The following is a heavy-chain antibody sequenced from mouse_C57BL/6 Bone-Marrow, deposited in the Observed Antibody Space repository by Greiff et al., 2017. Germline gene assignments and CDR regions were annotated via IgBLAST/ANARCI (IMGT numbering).Heavy chain of an antibody. CDR1: GYAFSSYW. J-gene: IGHJ4*01. Sequence: VQRVESGAELVKPGASVKISCKASGYAFSSYWMNWVKQRPGKGLEWIGQIYPGDGDTNYNGKFKGKATLTADKSSSTAYMQLSSLTSEDSAVYFCARGGYYYGSRDAMDYWGQGTSVTVSS. CDR2: IYPGDGDT. V-gene: IGHV1-80*01. CDR3: ARGGYYYGSRDAMDY. D-gene: IGHD1-1*01.